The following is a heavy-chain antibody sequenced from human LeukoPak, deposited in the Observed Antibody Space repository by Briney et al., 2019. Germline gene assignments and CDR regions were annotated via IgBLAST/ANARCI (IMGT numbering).Heavy chain of an antibody. CDR3: ARVPYNWNDRGAFDI. CDR2: INHSGST. D-gene: IGHD1-20*01. Sequence: SETLSLTCAVYGGSFSGYYWSWIRQPPGKGLEWIGEINHSGSTNYNPSPKSRVTISVDTSKNQFSLKLSSVTAADTAVYYCARVPYNWNDRGAFDIWGQGTMVTVSS. CDR1: GGSFSGYY. V-gene: IGHV4-34*01. J-gene: IGHJ3*02.